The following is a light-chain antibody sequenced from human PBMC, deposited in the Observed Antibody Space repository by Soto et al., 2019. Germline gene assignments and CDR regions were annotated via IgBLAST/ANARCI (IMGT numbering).Light chain of an antibody. CDR1: LSLYNSD. V-gene: IGKV3-15*01. CDR2: GAS. CDR3: QQSNNWPWT. Sequence: VFTHSPGTLTLSPGESATLSCRASLSLYNSDLAWYQQKPGQAPRLLIYGASTRATDIPARFSGSGSGTDFTLTVSSLQSEDFAVYYCQQSNNWPWTFGQGTKVDIK. J-gene: IGKJ1*01.